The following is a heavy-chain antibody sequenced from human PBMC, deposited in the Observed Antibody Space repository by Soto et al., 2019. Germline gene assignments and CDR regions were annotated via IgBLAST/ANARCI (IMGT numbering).Heavy chain of an antibody. Sequence: HPGGSLRLSCAASGFTFSSYWMHWVRQAPGKGLVWVSRINSDGSSTSYADSVKGRFTISRDNAKNTLYLQMNSLRAEDTAVYYCARGQLWPRGLVDYWGQGTLVTVSS. CDR3: ARGQLWPRGLVDY. CDR2: INSDGSST. J-gene: IGHJ4*02. D-gene: IGHD5-18*01. V-gene: IGHV3-74*01. CDR1: GFTFSSYW.